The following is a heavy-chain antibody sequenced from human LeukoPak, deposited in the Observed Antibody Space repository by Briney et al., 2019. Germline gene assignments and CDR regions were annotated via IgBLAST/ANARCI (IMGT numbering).Heavy chain of an antibody. CDR3: ASGVGATQGPPFDI. V-gene: IGHV3-30-3*01. Sequence: GGSLRLSCAASGFTFSSYWMSWVRQAPGKGLEWVAVILYDGSNKYYADSVKGRFTISRDNSKNTLYLQMNSLRAEDTAVYYCASGVGATQGPPFDIWGQGTMVTVSS. CDR1: GFTFSSYW. D-gene: IGHD1-26*01. CDR2: ILYDGSNK. J-gene: IGHJ3*02.